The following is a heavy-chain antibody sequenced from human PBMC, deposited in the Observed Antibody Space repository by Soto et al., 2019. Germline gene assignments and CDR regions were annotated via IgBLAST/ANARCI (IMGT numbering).Heavy chain of an antibody. J-gene: IGHJ4*02. CDR3: AHLYWAASVTRSYFDY. Sequence: QITLTESGPTLVKPTQTLTLTCTFSGFSFSTSAVGVGWIRQPPGKALEWLALIYWDDDKRYSPFLKSRLTITKDTSTNQVVLTTTNMDPVDTGTYYCAHLYWAASVTRSYFDYWGQGTLVTVSS. CDR1: GFSFSTSAVG. CDR2: IYWDDDK. D-gene: IGHD2-15*01. V-gene: IGHV2-5*02.